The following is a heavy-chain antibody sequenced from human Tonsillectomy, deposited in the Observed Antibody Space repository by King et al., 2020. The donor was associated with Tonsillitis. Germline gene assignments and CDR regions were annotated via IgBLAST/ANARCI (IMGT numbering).Heavy chain of an antibody. J-gene: IGHJ3*01. D-gene: IGHD5-12*01. CDR1: GFTFSSYA. CDR2: VSGSGGSS. Sequence: VQLVESGGGLVQPGGSLRLSCAASGFTFSSYAMSWVRQAPGKGLEWVSGVSGSGGSSYSADSVKVRFTISRDNSKNTLYLQMNSLRAEDTAVYYCAKDKVATMPRDAFDFWGQGTMVTVSS. V-gene: IGHV3-23*04. CDR3: AKDKVATMPRDAFDF.